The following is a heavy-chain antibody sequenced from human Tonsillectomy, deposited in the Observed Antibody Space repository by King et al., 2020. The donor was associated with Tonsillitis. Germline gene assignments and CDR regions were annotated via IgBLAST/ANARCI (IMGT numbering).Heavy chain of an antibody. V-gene: IGHV3-30*18. J-gene: IGHJ4*02. D-gene: IGHD1-26*01. CDR1: GFIFSNYG. CDR2: VSSDGGTE. CDR3: AKDRPYTGSY. Sequence: QLVQSGGGVVQPGRSLRLSCAASGFIFSNYGMHWVRQAPGKGLEWVAVVSSDGGTEYYADSVKGRFTISRDNSKNTLYLQMGSLRPEDTAVYYCAKDRPYTGSYWGQGTLLTVSS.